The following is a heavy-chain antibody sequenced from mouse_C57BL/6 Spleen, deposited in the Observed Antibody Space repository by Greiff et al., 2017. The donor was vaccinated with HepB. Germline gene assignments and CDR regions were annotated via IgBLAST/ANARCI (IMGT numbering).Heavy chain of an antibody. J-gene: IGHJ4*01. V-gene: IGHV1-80*01. CDR3: ARSAVLRAMDY. Sequence: QVQLQQSGAELVKPGASVKISCKASGYAFSSYWMNWVKQRPGKGLEWIGQIYPGDGDTNYNGKFKGKATLTADKSSSTAYMQLSSLTSEDSAVYCCARSAVLRAMDYWGQGTSVTVSS. CDR2: IYPGDGDT. CDR1: GYAFSSYW.